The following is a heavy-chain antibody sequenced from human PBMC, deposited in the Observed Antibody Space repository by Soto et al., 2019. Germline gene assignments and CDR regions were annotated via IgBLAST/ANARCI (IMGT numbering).Heavy chain of an antibody. J-gene: IGHJ4*02. V-gene: IGHV3-30*03. Sequence: QVQLVESGGGVVQPGRSLRLSCAASGFTFSSYGMHWVRQAPGKGLEWVAVISYDGSNKYYADSVKGRFTISRDNSKNTLYLQMNSVRAEDTAVYYWAIAPPTAIDFDTAMGDLDYWGQGTLVTVSS. CDR2: ISYDGSNK. D-gene: IGHD5-18*01. CDR1: GFTFSSYG. CDR3: AIAPPTAIDFDTAMGDLDY.